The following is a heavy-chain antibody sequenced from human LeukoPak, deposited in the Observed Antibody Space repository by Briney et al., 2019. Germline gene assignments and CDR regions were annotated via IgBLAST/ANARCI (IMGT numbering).Heavy chain of an antibody. CDR1: GGSISSYY. D-gene: IGHD6-6*01. Sequence: SETLSLTCTVSGGSISSYYWSWIRQPPGKGLEWIGYIYYSGSTNYNPSLKSRVTISVDTSKNQFSLKLSSVTAADTAVYYCTRAYSVSSVYDYWGQGTLVTVSS. J-gene: IGHJ4*02. CDR3: TRAYSVSSVYDY. CDR2: IYYSGST. V-gene: IGHV4-59*08.